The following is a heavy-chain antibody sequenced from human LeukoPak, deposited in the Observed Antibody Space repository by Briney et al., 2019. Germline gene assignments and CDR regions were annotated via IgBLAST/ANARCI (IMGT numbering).Heavy chain of an antibody. CDR2: IRYDGSNK. V-gene: IGHV3-30*02. Sequence: GGSLRLSCAASGFTFSSYGMHWVRQAPGKGLEWVAFIRYDGSNKYYADSVKGRFTISRDNSKNTLYLQMNSLRAEDTAVYYCAKSTYYYDSSAKGGYYYYMDVWGKGTTVTISS. J-gene: IGHJ6*03. D-gene: IGHD3-22*01. CDR3: AKSTYYYDSSAKGGYYYYMDV. CDR1: GFTFSSYG.